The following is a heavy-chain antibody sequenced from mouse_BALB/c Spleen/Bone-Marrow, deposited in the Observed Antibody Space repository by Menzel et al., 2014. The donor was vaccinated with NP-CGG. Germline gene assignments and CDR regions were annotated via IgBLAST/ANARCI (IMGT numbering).Heavy chain of an antibody. J-gene: IGHJ2*01. CDR1: GFTFSNYW. D-gene: IGHD2-1*01. V-gene: IGHV6-6*02. CDR2: IRLKSNNYAT. Sequence: VQLKQSGGGLVQPGGSMKLSCVASGFTFSNYWMNWVRQSPEKGLERVAEIRLKSNNYATHYAESVKGRFTISRDDSTSSVYLQMKHLGAEDTGIYYCTRRGNYFYFDYWGQGTTLTVSS. CDR3: TRRGNYFYFDY.